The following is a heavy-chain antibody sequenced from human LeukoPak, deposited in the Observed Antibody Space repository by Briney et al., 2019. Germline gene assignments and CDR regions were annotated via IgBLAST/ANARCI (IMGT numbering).Heavy chain of an antibody. CDR1: GFTFSSYW. CDR2: IKRDGSEK. J-gene: IGHJ3*02. Sequence: GGSLRLSCAASGFTFSSYWMSWVRQAPGKGLEWVANIKRDGSEKYYVDSVKGRFTTSRDNAENSLYLQMNSLRAEDTAVYYCARARDYGSGKANAFDIWGQGTMVTVSS. V-gene: IGHV3-7*05. D-gene: IGHD3-10*01. CDR3: ARARDYGSGKANAFDI.